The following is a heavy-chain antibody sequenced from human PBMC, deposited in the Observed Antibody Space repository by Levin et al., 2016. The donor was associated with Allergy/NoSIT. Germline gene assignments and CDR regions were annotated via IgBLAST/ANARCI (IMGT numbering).Heavy chain of an antibody. Sequence: GESLKISCAASGISFSDYYMSWLRLAPGKGLEWVSYISSDSSYTNYADSVKGRFVILRDNTKNSLSLQMYRLRAEDTAVYYCARGSYGSGSPINEGFDMWGQGTMVTVSS. D-gene: IGHD3-10*01. CDR1: GISFSDYY. CDR3: ARGSYGSGSPINEGFDM. CDR2: ISSDSSYT. V-gene: IGHV3-11*05. J-gene: IGHJ3*02.